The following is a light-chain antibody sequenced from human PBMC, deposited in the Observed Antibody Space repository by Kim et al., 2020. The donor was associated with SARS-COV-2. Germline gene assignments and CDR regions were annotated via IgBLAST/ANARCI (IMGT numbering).Light chain of an antibody. CDR2: DAS. V-gene: IGKV3-11*01. Sequence: LSPGERATLSCRASQRVYTYLAWYQKKAGQAPSLLIYDASSRATGNSARFSGSGSGTDFTLTISSLEPEDSAVYYCQQRSNGGFTFGPGTKVDIK. CDR3: QQRSNGGFT. CDR1: QRVYTY. J-gene: IGKJ3*01.